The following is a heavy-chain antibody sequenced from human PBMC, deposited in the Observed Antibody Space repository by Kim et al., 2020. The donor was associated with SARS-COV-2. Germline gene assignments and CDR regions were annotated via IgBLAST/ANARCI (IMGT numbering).Heavy chain of an antibody. CDR3: AGMGGYYYGSGSYYNGLRGAFDI. D-gene: IGHD3-10*01. Sequence: SETLSLTCTVSGGSISSYYWNWIRQPPGKGLEWIGYIYYSGSTNYNSSLKSRVTISVDTSKNQFSLKLSSVTAADTGVYYCAGMGGYYYGSGSYYNGLRGAFDIWGQGTMVTVSS. J-gene: IGHJ3*02. V-gene: IGHV4-59*13. CDR2: IYYSGST. CDR1: GGSISSYY.